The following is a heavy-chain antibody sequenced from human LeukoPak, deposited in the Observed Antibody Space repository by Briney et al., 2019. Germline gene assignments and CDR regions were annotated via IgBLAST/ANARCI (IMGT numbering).Heavy chain of an antibody. CDR2: INPNSGGT. Sequence: ASVKVSSKASGYTFTGYYMHWVRQAPGQGLEWMGWINPNSGGTNYAQKFQGRVTMTRDTSISTAYMELSRLRSDDTAVYYCARGQQWLVPLDAFDIWGQGTMVTVSS. V-gene: IGHV1-2*02. D-gene: IGHD6-19*01. CDR3: ARGQQWLVPLDAFDI. CDR1: GYTFTGYY. J-gene: IGHJ3*02.